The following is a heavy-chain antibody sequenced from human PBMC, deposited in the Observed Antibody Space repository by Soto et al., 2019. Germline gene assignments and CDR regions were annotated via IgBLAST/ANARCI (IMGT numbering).Heavy chain of an antibody. J-gene: IGHJ4*02. V-gene: IGHV4-59*01. CDR2: IYYSGST. CDR3: ARGVVVVPSAYYLDY. D-gene: IGHD2-2*01. Sequence: QVQLQESGPGLVKPSETLSLTCTVSGGSISSYYWSWIRQPPGKGLEWIGYIYYSGSTNYNPSLKSRVTISVDTSKNQFSLKLRSVTAADTAVYYCARGVVVVPSAYYLDYWGQGTLVTVSS. CDR1: GGSISSYY.